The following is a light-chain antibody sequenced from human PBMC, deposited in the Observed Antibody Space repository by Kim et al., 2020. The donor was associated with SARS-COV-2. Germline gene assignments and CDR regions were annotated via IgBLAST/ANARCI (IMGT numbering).Light chain of an antibody. CDR3: TSYTSSRTWV. V-gene: IGLV2-14*03. J-gene: IGLJ3*02. CDR2: NVS. Sequence: QSALTQPASVSGSPGQSITISCVGAYHYVSWYQQHPGKAPKLLISNVSNRPSGVSNRFSGFKSDNTASLVISELQAEDEADYYCTSYTSSRTWVFSG. CDR1: VGAYHY.